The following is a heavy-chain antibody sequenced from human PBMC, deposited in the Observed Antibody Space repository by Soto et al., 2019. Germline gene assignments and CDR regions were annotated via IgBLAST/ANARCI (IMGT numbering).Heavy chain of an antibody. D-gene: IGHD6-19*01. CDR1: GGSISSGDYY. V-gene: IGHV4-30-4*01. Sequence: QVQLQESGPGLVKPSQTLSLTCTVSGGSISSGDYYWSWIRQPPGKGLEWIGYIYYSGSTYYNPSLKSRVTISVDASKIQFALKLSSVTAADTAVYYCARVEAVAGCHYWGQGTLVTVSS. J-gene: IGHJ4*02. CDR3: ARVEAVAGCHY. CDR2: IYYSGST.